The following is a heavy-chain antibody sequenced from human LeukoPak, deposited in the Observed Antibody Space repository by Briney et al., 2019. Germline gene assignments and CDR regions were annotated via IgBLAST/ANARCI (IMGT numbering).Heavy chain of an antibody. CDR2: ISAYNGNT. Sequence: ASVKVSCKASGYTFTSYGISWVRQAPGQELEWMGWISAYNGNTNYAQKLQGRVTMTTDTSTSTAYMELRSLRSDDTAVYYCARDRFILGYCSGGSCPFDYWGQGTLVTVSS. D-gene: IGHD2-15*01. J-gene: IGHJ4*02. CDR3: ARDRFILGYCSGGSCPFDY. CDR1: GYTFTSYG. V-gene: IGHV1-18*04.